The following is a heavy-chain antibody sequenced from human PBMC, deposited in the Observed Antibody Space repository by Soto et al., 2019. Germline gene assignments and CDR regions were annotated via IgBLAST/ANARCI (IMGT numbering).Heavy chain of an antibody. D-gene: IGHD6-19*01. Sequence: HPGGSLRLSCAASGFTFDDYAMHWVRQGPGKGLEWVSGISWNSASVGYADSVKGRFTISRDNAKNSLFLQMNNLRPEDTALYYCAKSKGKAVALKAFDYWGQGTQVTVSS. CDR1: GFTFDDYA. CDR3: AKSKGKAVALKAFDY. CDR2: ISWNSASV. J-gene: IGHJ4*02. V-gene: IGHV3-9*01.